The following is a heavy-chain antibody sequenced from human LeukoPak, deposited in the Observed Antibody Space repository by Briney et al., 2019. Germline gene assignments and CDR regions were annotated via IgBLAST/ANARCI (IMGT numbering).Heavy chain of an antibody. J-gene: IGHJ4*02. CDR2: IIPIFGTA. D-gene: IGHD2-2*01. Sequence: ASVKVSCKASGGTFSSYAISRVRQAPGQGLEWMGGIIPIFGTANYAQKFQGRVTITADESTSTAYMELSSLRSEDTAVYYCARGRGVVVPAAGGVFDYWGQGTLVTVSS. V-gene: IGHV1-69*13. CDR1: GGTFSSYA. CDR3: ARGRGVVVPAAGGVFDY.